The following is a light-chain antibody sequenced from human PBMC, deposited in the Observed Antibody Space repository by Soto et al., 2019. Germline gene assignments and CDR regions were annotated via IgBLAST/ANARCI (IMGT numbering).Light chain of an antibody. Sequence: DIQMTQSRSSLSASVGDRVTITCRTSQSISRYLNLYEQKPGRAPKLLIYGASTLESGVPSRFSGSGSGTDFTLTINNLQPEDFASYFCQESYSTPLTFGGGTKVDI. CDR3: QESYSTPLT. V-gene: IGKV1-39*01. J-gene: IGKJ4*01. CDR2: GAS. CDR1: QSISRY.